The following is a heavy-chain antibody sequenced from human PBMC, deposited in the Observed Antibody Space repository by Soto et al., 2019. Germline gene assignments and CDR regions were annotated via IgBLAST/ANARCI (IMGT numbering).Heavy chain of an antibody. V-gene: IGHV3-30*18. Sequence: PGGSLRLSCAASGFTFSTYGIHWVRQAPGKGLEWVALTSYDGNNKYYADSVKGRFTISRDNSKNTLYLQMNSLRAEDTAVYYCAKDKSATFGYFDYWGQGTLVTVSS. CDR1: GFTFSTYG. CDR2: TSYDGNNK. CDR3: AKDKSATFGYFDY. J-gene: IGHJ4*02. D-gene: IGHD3-10*02.